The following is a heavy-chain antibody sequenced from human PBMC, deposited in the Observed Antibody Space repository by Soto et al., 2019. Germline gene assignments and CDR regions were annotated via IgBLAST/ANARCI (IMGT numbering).Heavy chain of an antibody. CDR1: GGSISSGDYY. V-gene: IGHV4-30-4*01. CDR2: IYYSGST. Sequence: PSETLSLTCTVSGGSISSGDYYWSWIRQPPGKGLEWIGYIYYSGSTYYNPSLKSRVTISVDTSKSQFSLKLSSVTAADTAVYYCAREEAQYYYDSSGYPHHAFDIWGQGTMVTVSS. J-gene: IGHJ3*02. CDR3: AREEAQYYYDSSGYPHHAFDI. D-gene: IGHD3-22*01.